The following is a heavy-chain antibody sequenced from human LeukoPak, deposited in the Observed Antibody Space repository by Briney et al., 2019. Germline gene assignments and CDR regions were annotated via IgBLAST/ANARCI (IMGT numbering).Heavy chain of an antibody. Sequence: SEALSLTCAVSGGSFSGYYFSWIRQPPGKGLEWVGEINHSGITNYSPSLKSRITVSLDTSKNQFSLKLSSVTAADTAVHYCALSSAASATLDSWGQGTLVTVSS. CDR2: INHSGIT. J-gene: IGHJ4*02. V-gene: IGHV4-34*01. CDR1: GGSFSGYY. D-gene: IGHD2-15*01. CDR3: ALSSAASATLDS.